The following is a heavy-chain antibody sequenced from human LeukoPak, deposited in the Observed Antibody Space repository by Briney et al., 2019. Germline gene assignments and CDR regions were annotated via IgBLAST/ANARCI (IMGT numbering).Heavy chain of an antibody. CDR1: GFDFHDYM. J-gene: IGHJ4*02. V-gene: IGHV3-9*01. Sequence: GGSLRLSCAASGFDFHDYMMHWVRQPPGKGLEWVSEISWNGDTIGYADSVKGRFTISRDNAKNSLYLQMNSLRAEDTALYYCAKDMASIVGATTSFDYWGQGTLVTVSS. D-gene: IGHD1-26*01. CDR2: ISWNGDTI. CDR3: AKDMASIVGATTSFDY.